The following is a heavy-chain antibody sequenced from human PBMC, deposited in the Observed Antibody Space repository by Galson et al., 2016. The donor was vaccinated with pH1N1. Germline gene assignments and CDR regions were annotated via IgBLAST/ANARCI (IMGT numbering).Heavy chain of an antibody. Sequence: SLRLSCAASGFTFTDFWMTWVRQPAGRGLEWVANIKQDGSDQNYVDSVKGRFTISRDNAKTSMYLQTDSLRAKDTAVYYCIREYWSLYHWGQGTLVTVST. CDR3: IREYWSLYH. J-gene: IGHJ5*02. CDR2: IKQDGSDQ. D-gene: IGHD2-8*02. V-gene: IGHV3-7*01. CDR1: GFTFTDFW.